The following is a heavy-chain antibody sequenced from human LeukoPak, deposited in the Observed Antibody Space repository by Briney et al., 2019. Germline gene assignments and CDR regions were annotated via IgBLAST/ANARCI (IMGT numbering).Heavy chain of an antibody. CDR3: AREARYYDILTGYHNYSGVDV. V-gene: IGHV3-66*01. CDR2: IYDGGTT. J-gene: IGHJ6*02. Sequence: PGGSLRLSCAGSGFTVSSNYMTWVRQAPGKGLECVSAIYDGGTTYYADSVKGRFTISRDSSSNTLNLQMNSLRAEDTAVYYCAREARYYDILTGYHNYSGVDVWGQGTTVTVSS. CDR1: GFTVSSNY. D-gene: IGHD3-9*01.